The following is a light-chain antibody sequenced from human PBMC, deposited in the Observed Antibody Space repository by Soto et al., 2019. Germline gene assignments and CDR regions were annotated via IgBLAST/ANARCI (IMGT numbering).Light chain of an antibody. Sequence: QSALTQPASVSGSPGQSITISCTGTSSDVGVYNYVSWYQQHPGKAPKLIIYEVSNRPSGVSNRFSGSKSGNTASLTISGLQAEDEADYYCSSYTSSSTDVFGTGTKLTVL. J-gene: IGLJ1*01. V-gene: IGLV2-14*01. CDR3: SSYTSSSTDV. CDR2: EVS. CDR1: SSDVGVYNY.